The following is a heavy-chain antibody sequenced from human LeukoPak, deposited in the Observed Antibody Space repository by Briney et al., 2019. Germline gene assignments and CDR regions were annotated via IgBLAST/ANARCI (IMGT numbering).Heavy chain of an antibody. CDR2: ISSSGSTI. J-gene: IGHJ4*02. D-gene: IGHD5-18*01. CDR3: ARGEGTAMVTSPFDY. V-gene: IGHV3-48*03. CDR1: GFTFSSYE. Sequence: GGSLRLSCAASGFTFSSYEMNWVRQAPGKGLEWVSYISSSGSTIYYADSVKGRFTISRDNAKNSLYLQMNSLRAEDTAVYYCARGEGTAMVTSPFDYWGQGTLVTVSS.